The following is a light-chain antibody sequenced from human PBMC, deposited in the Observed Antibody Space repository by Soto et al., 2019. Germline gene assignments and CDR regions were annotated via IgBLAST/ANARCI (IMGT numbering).Light chain of an antibody. Sequence: DIVMTQSPGNLSVSPGERVTLSCRASHSVRNKLVWYQRKPGQAPRLLIYDASTRATGLAGRFSGSGSGTEFTLTISSLQSEDFAVYYCQQYNNWPWTFGQGTKVDI. CDR2: DAS. V-gene: IGKV3-15*01. J-gene: IGKJ1*01. CDR1: HSVRNK. CDR3: QQYNNWPWT.